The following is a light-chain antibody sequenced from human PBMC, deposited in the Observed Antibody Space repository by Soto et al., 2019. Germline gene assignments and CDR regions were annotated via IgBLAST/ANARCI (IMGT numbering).Light chain of an antibody. CDR3: EQYGNYSTWT. V-gene: IGKV3-20*01. CDR2: AAS. CDR1: QSVTNNY. J-gene: IGKJ1*01. Sequence: EVVLTQSPGTVSLSPGERATLSCRASQSVTNNYLAWYQQKAGQAPRLLIYAASSRATGIPDRFSGSGSGTDVSLSISRLEPEDFGVYYCEQYGNYSTWTFGQGTKVEIK.